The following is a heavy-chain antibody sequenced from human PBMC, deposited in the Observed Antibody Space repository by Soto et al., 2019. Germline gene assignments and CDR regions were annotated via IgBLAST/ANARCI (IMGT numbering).Heavy chain of an antibody. CDR3: ARIATWIQLWTTYYYYYGMDV. CDR1: GGSFSGYY. V-gene: IGHV4-34*01. J-gene: IGHJ6*02. CDR2: INHSGST. D-gene: IGHD5-18*01. Sequence: SETLSLTCAVYGGSFSGYYWRWIRQPPGKXLEWIGEINHSGSTNYNPSLKSRVTISVDTSKNQFSLKLSSVTAADTAVYYCARIATWIQLWTTYYYYYGMDVWGQGTTVTVSS.